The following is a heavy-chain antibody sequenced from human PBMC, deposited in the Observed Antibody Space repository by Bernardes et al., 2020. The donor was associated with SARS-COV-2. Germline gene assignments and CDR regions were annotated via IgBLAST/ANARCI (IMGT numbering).Heavy chain of an antibody. CDR2: IYINGST. Sequence: SETLSLTCTVSGGSISNGSHCWNWIRQPAGKGLEWIGHIYINGSTSYNPSLKSRVAISVHTSKNQFSLKLSSVTAADTAVYFCARDSQPTGSYRYYHVMDAWGQGTTVTVSS. D-gene: IGHD3-16*02. V-gene: IGHV4-61*09. CDR3: ARDSQPTGSYRYYHVMDA. CDR1: GGSISNGSHC. J-gene: IGHJ6*02.